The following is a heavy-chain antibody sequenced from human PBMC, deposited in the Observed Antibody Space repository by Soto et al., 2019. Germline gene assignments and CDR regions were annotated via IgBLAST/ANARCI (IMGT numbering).Heavy chain of an antibody. CDR3: VRVVAMPGYPDT. J-gene: IGHJ5*02. D-gene: IGHD5-12*01. CDR1: GGTFSRYA. CDR2: IVPIVDTS. Sequence: QVQLVQSGAGVRQPASSVKVSCKTSGGTFSRYAISWVRQAPGQGLEWMGGIVPIVDTSTYAQKFQGRVTITADKSTSTVYMELSSLRSDDTVVYYCVRVVAMPGYPDTWGQGTLVTVSS. V-gene: IGHV1-69*14.